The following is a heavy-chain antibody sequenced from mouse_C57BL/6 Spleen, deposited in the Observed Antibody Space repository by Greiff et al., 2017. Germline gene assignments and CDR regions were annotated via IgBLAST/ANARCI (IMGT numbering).Heavy chain of an antibody. D-gene: IGHD2-5*01. CDR1: GYSITSGYY. CDR3: AREDYSNFAY. CDR2: ISYDGSN. Sequence: EVQLQQSGPGLVKPSQSLSLTCSVTGYSITSGYYWNWIRQFPGNKLEWMGYISYDGSNNYNPSLKNRISITRDTSKNQFFLKLNSVTTEDTATYYCAREDYSNFAYWGQGTLVTVSA. V-gene: IGHV3-6*01. J-gene: IGHJ3*01.